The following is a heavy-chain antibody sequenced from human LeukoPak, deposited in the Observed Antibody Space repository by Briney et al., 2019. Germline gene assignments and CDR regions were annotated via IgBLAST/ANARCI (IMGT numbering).Heavy chain of an antibody. CDR3: ARDWSNYFDY. CDR1: GGSFSSGGYY. J-gene: IGHJ4*02. V-gene: IGHV4-31*03. CDR2: IYYSGST. Sequence: SQTLSLTCTVSGGSFSSGGYYWSWIRQHPGKGLEWIGYIYYSGSTYYNSSLRSRVTISLDTSKNQFSLKLSSVTAADTAVYYCARDWSNYFDYWGQGTLVTVSS.